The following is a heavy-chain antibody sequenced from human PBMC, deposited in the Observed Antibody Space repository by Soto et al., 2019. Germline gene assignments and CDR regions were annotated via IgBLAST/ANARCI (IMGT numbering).Heavy chain of an antibody. CDR1: GFTFSSYA. CDR2: ISGSGGST. CDR3: AKFPFLVWSFDY. J-gene: IGHJ4*02. V-gene: IGHV3-23*01. Sequence: PGGSLRLSCAASGFTFSSYAMIWVRQAPGKGLEWVSAISGSGGSTYYADSVKGRFTISRDNSKNTLYLQMNSLRAEDTAVYYCAKFPFLVWSFDYWGQGTLVTVSS. D-gene: IGHD3-3*01.